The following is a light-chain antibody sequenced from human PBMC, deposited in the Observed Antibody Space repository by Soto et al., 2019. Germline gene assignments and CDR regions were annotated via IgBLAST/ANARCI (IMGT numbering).Light chain of an antibody. CDR3: CSYAGNYIWV. CDR1: SSDVGTYNL. CDR2: NVA. Sequence: QSALTQPRSVSGSPGQSVTLSCDGSSSDVGTYNLVSWYQQHPGKAPKLMIFNVANRPSGVPYRFSGSKSGNTASLTISGLQAEDEADYYCCSYAGNYIWVFGGGTKVTV. V-gene: IGLV2-11*01. J-gene: IGLJ2*01.